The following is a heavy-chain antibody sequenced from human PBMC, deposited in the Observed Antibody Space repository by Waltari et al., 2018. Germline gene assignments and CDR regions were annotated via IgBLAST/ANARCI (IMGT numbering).Heavy chain of an antibody. V-gene: IGHV1-69*13. CDR2: IIPIFGKA. J-gene: IGHJ4*02. D-gene: IGHD6-13*01. CDR1: GGTFSSYA. CDR3: AGTEEGYSSSWYEGIDY. Sequence: QVQLVQSGAEVKKPGSSVKVSCKASGGTFSSYAISWVRQAPGQGLEWMGGIIPIFGKANYAQKFQGRVTMTADESTSTAYMELSSLRSEDTAVYYCAGTEEGYSSSWYEGIDYWGQGTLVTVSS.